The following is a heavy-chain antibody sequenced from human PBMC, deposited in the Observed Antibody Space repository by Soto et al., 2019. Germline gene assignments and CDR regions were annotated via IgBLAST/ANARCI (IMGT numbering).Heavy chain of an antibody. D-gene: IGHD2-15*01. CDR1: GGSISSYY. Sequence: PSETLSLTCTVSGGSISSYYWSWIRQPPGKGLEWIGYIYYSGSTNYNPSLKSRVTISVDTSKNQFSLQLNSVTPEDTAVYYCARENRGVIVGVVAADYYYGMDVWGQGTGVTVPS. J-gene: IGHJ6*02. CDR3: ARENRGVIVGVVAADYYYGMDV. CDR2: IYYSGST. V-gene: IGHV4-59*12.